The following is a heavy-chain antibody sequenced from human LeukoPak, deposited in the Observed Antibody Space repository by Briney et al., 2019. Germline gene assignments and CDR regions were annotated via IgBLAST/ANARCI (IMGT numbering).Heavy chain of an antibody. V-gene: IGHV1-8*03. CDR3: ARAKGGYCTNGVCYPNWFDP. Sequence: ASVKVSCKASGYTFTSYDINWVRQATGQGLEWMGWMNPNSGNTGYAQKFQGRVTITRNTSISTAYMELSSLRSEDTAVYYCARAKGGYCTNGVCYPNWFDPWGQGTLVTVSS. D-gene: IGHD2-8*01. CDR2: MNPNSGNT. J-gene: IGHJ5*02. CDR1: GYTFTSYD.